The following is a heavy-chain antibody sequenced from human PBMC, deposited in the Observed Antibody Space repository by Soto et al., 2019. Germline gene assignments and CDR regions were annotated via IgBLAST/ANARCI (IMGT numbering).Heavy chain of an antibody. CDR3: AATPPAYYDFWSGYYTSQYYYYGMDV. D-gene: IGHD3-3*01. CDR1: GFTFTSSA. V-gene: IGHV1-58*01. CDR2: IVVGSGNT. Sequence: GASVKVSCKASGFTFTSSAVQWVRQARGQRLEWIGWIVVGSGNTNYAQKFQERVTITRDMSTSTAYMELSSLRSEDTAVYYCAATPPAYYDFWSGYYTSQYYYYGMDVWGQGTTVTVSS. J-gene: IGHJ6*02.